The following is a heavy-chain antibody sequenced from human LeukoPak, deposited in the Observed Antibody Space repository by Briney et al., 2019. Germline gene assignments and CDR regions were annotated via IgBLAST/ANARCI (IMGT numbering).Heavy chain of an antibody. J-gene: IGHJ6*02. CDR3: ARSSRRSITMVRYYYYYGMDV. Sequence: SESLSLTCAVYGGSFSGYYWSWIRQPPGKGLEWIGEINHSGSTNYNPSLKSRVTISVDTSKNQFSLKLSSATAADTAVYYCARSSRRSITMVRYYYYYGMDVWGQGTTVTVSS. D-gene: IGHD3-10*01. CDR2: INHSGST. V-gene: IGHV4-34*01. CDR1: GGSFSGYY.